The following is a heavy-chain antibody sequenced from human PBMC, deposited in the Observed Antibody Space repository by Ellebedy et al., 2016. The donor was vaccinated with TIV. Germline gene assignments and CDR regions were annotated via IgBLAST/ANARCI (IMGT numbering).Heavy chain of an antibody. CDR3: ARVHLFGWNDKGLDP. CDR1: GYTFTGYY. CDR2: INPNSGGT. Sequence: ASVKVSCKASGYTFTGYYMHWVRQAPGQGLEWMGWINPNSGGTNYAQKFQGRVTMTRDTSISTAYMELSRLRSDDTAVYYCARVHLFGWNDKGLDPWGQGTLVTVSP. V-gene: IGHV1-2*02. D-gene: IGHD1-1*01. J-gene: IGHJ5*02.